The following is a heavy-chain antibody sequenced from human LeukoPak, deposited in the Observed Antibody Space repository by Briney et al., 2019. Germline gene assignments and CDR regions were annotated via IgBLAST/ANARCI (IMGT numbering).Heavy chain of an antibody. D-gene: IGHD2-2*01. Sequence: GASVKVSCKASGYAFTAHYIHWVRQAPGQGFEWMGWINPNSGGPNYAQKFQGRVTMTRDTSISTAYMELSRLRSDDTAVYYCARDLGPCSSTSCPQDYWGQGTLVTVSS. CDR2: INPNSGGP. J-gene: IGHJ4*02. V-gene: IGHV1-2*02. CDR3: ARDLGPCSSTSCPQDY. CDR1: GYAFTAHY.